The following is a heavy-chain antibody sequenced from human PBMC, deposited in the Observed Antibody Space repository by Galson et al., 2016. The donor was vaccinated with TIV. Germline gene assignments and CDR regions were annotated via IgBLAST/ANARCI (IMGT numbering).Heavy chain of an antibody. CDR1: GFTFSAYA. Sequence: SLRLSCAASGFTFSAYAMTWVRQAPGKGLEWVSGVNGGGTTYYADSVKDRFTISRDNSKNTLYLQMNNLRAEDTAVYYCAKDKQWVADCGDYWGQGILVTVSS. CDR2: VNGGGTT. J-gene: IGHJ4*02. D-gene: IGHD2-21*01. V-gene: IGHV3-23*01. CDR3: AKDKQWVADCGDY.